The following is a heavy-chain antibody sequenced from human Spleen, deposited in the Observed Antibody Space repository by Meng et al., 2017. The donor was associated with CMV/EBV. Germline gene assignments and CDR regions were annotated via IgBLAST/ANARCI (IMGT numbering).Heavy chain of an antibody. CDR3: AREDCSGGSCSYFDY. CDR2: IYTSGST. Sequence: VPVEVSVPGLVTPSAPLALTVTVSCGSISSAYWSSIRQPAGKGLEWIGLIYTSGSTNYNPSLKSRVTISVDTSKNQFSLKLSSVTAADTAVYYCAREDCSGGSCSYFDYWGRGTLVTVSS. CDR1: CGSISSAY. D-gene: IGHD2-15*01. V-gene: IGHV4-4*07. J-gene: IGHJ4*02.